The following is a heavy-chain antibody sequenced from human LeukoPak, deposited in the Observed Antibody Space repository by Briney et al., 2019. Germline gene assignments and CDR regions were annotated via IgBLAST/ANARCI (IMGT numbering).Heavy chain of an antibody. Sequence: GGSLRLSCAASGFTVSSNYMNWVRQAPGKGLEWVSLIYSGSSTNYADSVKGQFTISRDSSKNTLYLQMNSLRVEDTAVYYCAKGPRPGSSGYPNLDHWGQGTLVTVSS. J-gene: IGHJ4*02. CDR1: GFTVSSNY. V-gene: IGHV3-53*01. D-gene: IGHD3-22*01. CDR3: AKGPRPGSSGYPNLDH. CDR2: IYSGSST.